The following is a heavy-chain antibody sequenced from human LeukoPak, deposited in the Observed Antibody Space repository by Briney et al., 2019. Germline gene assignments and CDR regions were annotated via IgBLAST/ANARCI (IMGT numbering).Heavy chain of an antibody. V-gene: IGHV1-2*02. CDR2: INPNSGGT. CDR1: GYTFTGYY. J-gene: IGHJ4*02. Sequence: ASVKVSCKASGYTFTGYYMHWVRQAPGQGLEWMGWINPNSGGTNYAQKFQGRVTMTRDTSISTAYMELTRLRSDDTAVYYCARDPYGSGSYYPYWGQGTLVTVSS. CDR3: ARDPYGSGSYYPY. D-gene: IGHD3-10*01.